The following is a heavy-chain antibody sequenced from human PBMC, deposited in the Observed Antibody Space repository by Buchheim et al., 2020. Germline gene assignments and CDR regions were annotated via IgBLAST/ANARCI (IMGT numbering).Heavy chain of an antibody. CDR1: GFTFSSYG. V-gene: IGHV3-30*18. J-gene: IGHJ4*02. Sequence: QVQLVESGGGVVQPGRSLRLSCAASGFTFSSYGMHWVRQAPGKGLEWVAVISYDGSNKYYADSVMGRFTISRDNSKNTLSLQMNSLRAEDTAVYYCAKFHSPGTRPFDYWGQGTL. CDR2: ISYDGSNK. D-gene: IGHD1-14*01. CDR3: AKFHSPGTRPFDY.